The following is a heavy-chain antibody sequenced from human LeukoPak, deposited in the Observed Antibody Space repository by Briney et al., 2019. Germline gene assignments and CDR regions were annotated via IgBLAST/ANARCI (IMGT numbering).Heavy chain of an antibody. V-gene: IGHV4-39*07. CDR2: IYSSGST. J-gene: IGHJ3*02. Sequence: PSETLSLTCSVSGVSISSGSNYWGWIRQPPGKTLEWIGSIYSSGSTHYNPSLKSRVIILIDTAKNHFSLNLSSVTAADTAVYYCARSDGYGLVGIWGQGTMVTVSS. CDR3: ARSDGYGLVGI. CDR1: GVSISSGSNY. D-gene: IGHD3-10*01.